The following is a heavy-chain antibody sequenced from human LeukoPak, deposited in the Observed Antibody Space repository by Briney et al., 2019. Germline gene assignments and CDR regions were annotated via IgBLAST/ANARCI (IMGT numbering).Heavy chain of an antibody. CDR2: TYCRSKWYN. Sequence: SQALSLTCAISGDSVSSNTAAWTWIRQSPSRGLERLGRTYCRSKWYNDYEVSVKSRITINPDTSKNQFSLQLNSVTPEDTAVYYCAREYLGGYLIYWGQGTLVTVSS. CDR3: AREYLGGYLIY. D-gene: IGHD3-16*02. J-gene: IGHJ4*02. CDR1: GDSVSSNTAA. V-gene: IGHV6-1*01.